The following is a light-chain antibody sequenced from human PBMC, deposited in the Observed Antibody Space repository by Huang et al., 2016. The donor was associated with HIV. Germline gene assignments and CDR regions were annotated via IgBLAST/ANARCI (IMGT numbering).Light chain of an antibody. CDR3: MQTLKTPPYT. V-gene: IGKV2-28*01. CDR1: QSLLHSNGDNY. J-gene: IGKJ2*01. CDR2: FDS. Sequence: DVVMTQSPLSLPVNPGEPASISCRSSQSLLHSNGDNYLNCYMQKPAPSPQLLVYFDSTRASGVPGRFNVSGSDTDFTLKSNRVEAADVGVYYCMQTLKTPPYTFGQGTKLEIK.